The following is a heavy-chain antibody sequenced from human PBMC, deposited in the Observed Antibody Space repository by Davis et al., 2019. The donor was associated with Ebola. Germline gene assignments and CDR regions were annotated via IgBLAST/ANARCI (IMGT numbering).Heavy chain of an antibody. D-gene: IGHD2-15*01. CDR2: INAGNGNT. CDR1: GYTFTSYA. Sequence: AASVKVSCKASGYTFTSYAMHWVRQAPGQRLEWMGWINAGNGNTKYSQKFQGRVTITRDTSASTVYMELSSLRSEDTAVYYCARDQGVVVVAAPLYYFDYWGQGTLVTVSS. V-gene: IGHV1-3*01. J-gene: IGHJ4*02. CDR3: ARDQGVVVVAAPLYYFDY.